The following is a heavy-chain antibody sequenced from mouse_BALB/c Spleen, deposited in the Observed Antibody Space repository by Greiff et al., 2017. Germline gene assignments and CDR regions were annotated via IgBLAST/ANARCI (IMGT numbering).Heavy chain of an antibody. V-gene: IGHV5-6*02. CDR3: ARQYGNYGFDD. CDR2: ISSGGSYT. D-gene: IGHD2-10*02. Sequence: EVKLVESGGDLVKPGGSLKLSCAASGFTFSSYGMSWVRQTPDKRLEWVATISSGGSYTYYPDSVKGRFTISRDNAKNTLYLQMSSLKSEDTAMYYCARQYGNYGFDDWGQGTTLTVSS. J-gene: IGHJ2*01. CDR1: GFTFSSYG.